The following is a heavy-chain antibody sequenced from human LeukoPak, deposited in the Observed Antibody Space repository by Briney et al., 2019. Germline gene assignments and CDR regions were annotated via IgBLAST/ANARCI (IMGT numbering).Heavy chain of an antibody. J-gene: IGHJ4*02. CDR3: ATPGPMVRGVIGYFDY. V-gene: IGHV1-24*01. CDR1: GYTLTELS. CDR2: FDPEDGET. D-gene: IGHD3-10*01. Sequence: ASVKVSCKVSGYTLTELSMHWVRQAPGKGLEWMGGFDPEDGETIYAQKFQGRVTMTEDTSTDTAYMELSSLRSEDRAVYYCATPGPMVRGVIGYFDYWGQGTLVTVSS.